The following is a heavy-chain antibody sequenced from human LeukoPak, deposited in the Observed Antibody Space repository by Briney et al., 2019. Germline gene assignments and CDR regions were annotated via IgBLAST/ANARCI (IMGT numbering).Heavy chain of an antibody. J-gene: IGHJ4*02. D-gene: IGHD6-13*01. CDR3: ARDRSSSWYKDFDY. CDR2: IDYSGST. Sequence: SETLSPTCSVSNGSISSSRYFWGWIRQPPGKGLEWIGSIDYSGSTYYNPSLKSRVTISVDTSKNHFSLDLSSVTAADTAVYYCARDRSSSWYKDFDYWGQGTLVTVSS. CDR1: NGSISSSRYF. V-gene: IGHV4-39*07.